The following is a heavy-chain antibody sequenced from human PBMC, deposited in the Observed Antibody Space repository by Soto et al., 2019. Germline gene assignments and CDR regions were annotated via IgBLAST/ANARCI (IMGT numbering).Heavy chain of an antibody. D-gene: IGHD3-16*01. Sequence: PSETLSLTCTVSGGSTSSDNYWSWIRQPPGKGLEWIGHIYYSGNTDYNPSLKSRLAISIDTSKNQFSLKLSSVTAANTAVYFCAREGGESSDGLYYFDSWGQGSLVTVSS. CDR1: GGSTSSDNY. J-gene: IGHJ4*02. CDR3: AREGGESSDGLYYFDS. CDR2: IYYSGNT. V-gene: IGHV4-30-4*01.